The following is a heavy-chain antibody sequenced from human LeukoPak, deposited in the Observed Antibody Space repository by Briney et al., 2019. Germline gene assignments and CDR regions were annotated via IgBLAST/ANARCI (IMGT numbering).Heavy chain of an antibody. Sequence: GGSLRLSCTASGFSFSGHWMHWARQLPGKGLVWVSRISPTGSTTSYADSVKGRFTVSRDNAKNTLYLQVNNLRAEDTAVYYCARGPNSNWSGLAFWGQGTLLTVSS. CDR2: ISPTGSTT. V-gene: IGHV3-74*01. D-gene: IGHD6-6*01. CDR3: ARGPNSNWSGLAF. CDR1: GFSFSGHW. J-gene: IGHJ4*02.